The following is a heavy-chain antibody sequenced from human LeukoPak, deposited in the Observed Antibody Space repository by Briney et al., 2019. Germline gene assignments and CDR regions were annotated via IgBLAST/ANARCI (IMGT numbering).Heavy chain of an antibody. CDR3: AEGQGGSYDY. V-gene: IGHV1-69*04. D-gene: IGHD1-26*01. Sequence: ASGKVSCKASGGTFSSYAISWVRQAPGQGLEWMGRIIPILGIANYAQKFQGRVTITADKSTSTAYMELSSLRSEDTAVYYCAEGQGGSYDYWGQGTLVTVSS. CDR1: GGTFSSYA. CDR2: IIPILGIA. J-gene: IGHJ4*02.